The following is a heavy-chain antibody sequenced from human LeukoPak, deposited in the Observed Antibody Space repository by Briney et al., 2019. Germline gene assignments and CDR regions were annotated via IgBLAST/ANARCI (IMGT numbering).Heavy chain of an antibody. CDR1: GFTFSSYW. CDR3: AKRGFGGNSNDAFDI. J-gene: IGHJ3*02. CDR2: INSDGSSA. Sequence: GGSLRLSCAASGFTFSSYWMHWVRQAPGKGLVWVSRINSDGSSASYADSVKGRFTISRDNAKNTLYLQMNSLRAEDTAVYYCAKRGFGGNSNDAFDIWGQGTMVTVSS. V-gene: IGHV3-74*01. D-gene: IGHD4-23*01.